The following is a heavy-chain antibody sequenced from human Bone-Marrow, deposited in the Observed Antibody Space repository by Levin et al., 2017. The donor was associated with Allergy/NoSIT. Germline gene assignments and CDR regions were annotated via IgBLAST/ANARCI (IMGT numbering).Heavy chain of an antibody. J-gene: IGHJ5*02. CDR2: ISGGGGNT. Sequence: GESLKISCAASGFTFNNYAMHWVRQAPGKGLEWVSGISGGGGNTDYADSVKGRFIISRDNSKNTLYLQMDSLSAEDTAIYYCAKGQVYTGTYNRFDPWGQGTLVTVSS. CDR3: AKGQVYTGTYNRFDP. CDR1: GFTFNNYA. V-gene: IGHV3-23*01. D-gene: IGHD2-2*02.